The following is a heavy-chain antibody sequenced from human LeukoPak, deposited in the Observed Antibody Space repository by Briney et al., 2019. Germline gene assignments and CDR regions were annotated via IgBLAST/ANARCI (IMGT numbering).Heavy chain of an antibody. CDR2: ISYDGSNK. CDR1: GFTFSSYA. V-gene: IGHV3-30-3*01. J-gene: IGHJ4*02. D-gene: IGHD2-2*01. Sequence: GGSLRLSCAASGFTFSSYAMHWVRQAPGKGLEWVAVISYDGSNKYYADSVKGRFTTSRDNSKNTLYLQMNSLRAEDTAVYYCARYCSSTSCRHFDYWGQGTLVTVSS. CDR3: ARYCSSTSCRHFDY.